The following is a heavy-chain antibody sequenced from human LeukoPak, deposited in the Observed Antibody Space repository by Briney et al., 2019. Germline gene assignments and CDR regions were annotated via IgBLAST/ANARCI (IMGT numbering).Heavy chain of an antibody. V-gene: IGHV3-66*01. CDR1: GFTVSSNS. J-gene: IGHJ4*02. CDR2: IISGGNT. Sequence: GGSLTLSCAASGFTVSSNSMSWVRQAPGKGLDWVSVIISGGNTYHADSVKGRFTISRDNSKNTLYLQMNSLRAEDTAVYYCARDRPCDFRGQGTLVTVSS. CDR3: ARDRPCDF.